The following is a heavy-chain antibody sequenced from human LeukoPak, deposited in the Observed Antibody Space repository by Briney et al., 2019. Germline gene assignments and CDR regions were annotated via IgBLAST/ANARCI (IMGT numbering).Heavy chain of an antibody. J-gene: IGHJ4*02. Sequence: AGGSLRLSCAAPGLTFTNYWMHWVRQAPGKGLESVAYMHPDGTEKYYMESLRGRFAISRDNAKNSLYLQMSNLRDEDTAVYYCTSRYDFWSGYFQGYYFDFWGQGSLVTVSS. CDR1: GLTFTNYW. CDR3: TSRYDFWSGYFQGYYFDF. D-gene: IGHD3-3*01. V-gene: IGHV3-7*01. CDR2: MHPDGTEK.